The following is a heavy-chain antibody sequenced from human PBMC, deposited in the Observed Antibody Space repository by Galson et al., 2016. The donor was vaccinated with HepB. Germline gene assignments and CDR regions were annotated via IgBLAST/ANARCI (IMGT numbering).Heavy chain of an antibody. CDR2: ISGYNGST. Sequence: QSGAEVTKPGESLRISCKASGYTFTSYGISWVRQAPGQGLEWMGWISGYNGSTNYAQKVQGRVTMTTDTSTSTAYMELRSLRSDDTAMYYCARDTGSSGYEPQRPLDYWGQGTLVTVTS. J-gene: IGHJ4*02. CDR1: GYTFTSYG. CDR3: ARDTGSSGYEPQRPLDY. D-gene: IGHD6-13*01. V-gene: IGHV1-18*04.